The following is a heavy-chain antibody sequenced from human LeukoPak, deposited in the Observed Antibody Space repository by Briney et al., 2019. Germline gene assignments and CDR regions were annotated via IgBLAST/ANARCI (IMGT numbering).Heavy chain of an antibody. CDR1: GFTFSSYA. J-gene: IGHJ4*02. D-gene: IGHD5-12*01. CDR2: ISGSGGST. V-gene: IGHV3-23*01. CDR3: ATSPGWLRDYFDY. Sequence: GGSLRLSCAASGFTFSSYAMSWVPQAPGKGLEWGSAISGSGGSTYYADSVKGRFTISRDNSKNTLYLQMNSLRAEDTAVYYCATSPGWLRDYFDYWGQGTLVTVSS.